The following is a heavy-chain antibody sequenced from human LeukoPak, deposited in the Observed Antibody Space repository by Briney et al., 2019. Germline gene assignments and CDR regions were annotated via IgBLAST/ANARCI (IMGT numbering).Heavy chain of an antibody. CDR3: AKGGEWLVSSAFYYYYMDV. V-gene: IGHV3-23*01. CDR1: GFTFRSYG. J-gene: IGHJ6*03. D-gene: IGHD6-19*01. Sequence: GRSLRLSCAASGFTFRSYGMTWVRQAPGKGLEWVSAISGSGDSTYYADSVKGRFTISRDNSKNTLYLQMNSLRAEDTAVYYCAKGGEWLVSSAFYYYYMDVWGKGATVTISS. CDR2: ISGSGDST.